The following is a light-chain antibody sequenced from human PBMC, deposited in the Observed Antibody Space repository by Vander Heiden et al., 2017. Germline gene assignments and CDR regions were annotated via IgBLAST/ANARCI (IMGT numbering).Light chain of an antibody. CDR3: LQDYNYPVT. CDR2: AAS. J-gene: IGKJ1*01. CDR1: QGIRND. V-gene: IGKV1-6*01. Sequence: AIQITQSPSSLSASVGDRVTITCRASQGIRNDIGWYQQKPGKAPKLLIYAASSLQSGVPSRFSGSGSGTDFTLTISSLQPEDFATYYCLQDYNYPVTLGQGTKVEIK.